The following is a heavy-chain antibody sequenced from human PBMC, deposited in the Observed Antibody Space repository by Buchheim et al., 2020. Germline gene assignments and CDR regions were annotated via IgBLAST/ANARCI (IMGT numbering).Heavy chain of an antibody. J-gene: IGHJ6*02. CDR3: ARIHDYYYGMDV. V-gene: IGHV3-48*01. CDR2: ITTSSSTI. CDR1: GFTFSTYN. Sequence: EVQLVESGGGLVQPGGSLRLSCAASGFTFSTYNMNWVRQAPGKGLEWVSYITTSSSTIYYADSVKGRFTISRDHAKNSLYLQMNSLRAEDTAVYYCARIHDYYYGMDVWGQGTT.